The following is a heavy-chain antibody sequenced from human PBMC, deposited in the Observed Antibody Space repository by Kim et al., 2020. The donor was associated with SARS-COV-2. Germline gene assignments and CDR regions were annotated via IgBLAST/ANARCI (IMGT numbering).Heavy chain of an antibody. CDR1: GFTFSSYS. CDR2: ISSSSSYI. V-gene: IGHV3-21*01. CDR3: ARDKTYYYDTDAFDI. J-gene: IGHJ3*02. D-gene: IGHD3-22*01. Sequence: GGSLRLSCAASGFTFSSYSMNWVRQAPGKGLEWVSSISSSSSYIYYADSVKDRFTISRDNAKNSLYLQMNSLRAEDTAVYYCARDKTYYYDTDAFDIWGQGTMVTVSS.